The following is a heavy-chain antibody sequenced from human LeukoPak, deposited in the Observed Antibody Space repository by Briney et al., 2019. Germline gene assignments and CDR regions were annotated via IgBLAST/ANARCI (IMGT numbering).Heavy chain of an antibody. CDR2: INQDGSGK. J-gene: IGHJ4*02. V-gene: IGHV3-7*01. CDR3: ARGGHRQKEF. D-gene: IGHD3-10*01. Sequence: PGESLRLSCAASGFTFSNYWMTWVRQPPGKGLEWVAIINQDGSGKYYVDSVKGRFTISRDNAKNSLYLQMSSLRAEDTAVYYCARGGHRQKEFWGQGTLVTVSS. CDR1: GFTFSNYW.